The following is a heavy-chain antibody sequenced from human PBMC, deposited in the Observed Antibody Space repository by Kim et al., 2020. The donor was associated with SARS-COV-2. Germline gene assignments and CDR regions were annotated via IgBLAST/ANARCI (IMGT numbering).Heavy chain of an antibody. V-gene: IGHV6-1*01. CDR3: VRVNIDNWFDP. CDR2: N. J-gene: IGHJ5*02. Sequence: NEYAVSVQSRITINPDTSRNQFSLQRRSVTPEDTAVYYCVRVNIDNWFDPWGQGTLVTVSS.